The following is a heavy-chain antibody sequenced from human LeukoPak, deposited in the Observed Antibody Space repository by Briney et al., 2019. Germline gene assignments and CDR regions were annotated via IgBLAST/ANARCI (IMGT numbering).Heavy chain of an antibody. CDR3: ATGLATGTKRDYYYYMDV. Sequence: RPSETLSLTCTVSGGSISSYYWSWIRQPPGKGLEWIGYIYYSGSTNYNPSLKSRVTISVDTSKNQFSLKLSSVTAADTAVYYCATGLATGTKRDYYYYMDVWGKGTTVTVSS. CDR2: IYYSGST. CDR1: GGSISSYY. J-gene: IGHJ6*03. D-gene: IGHD4-17*01. V-gene: IGHV4-59*01.